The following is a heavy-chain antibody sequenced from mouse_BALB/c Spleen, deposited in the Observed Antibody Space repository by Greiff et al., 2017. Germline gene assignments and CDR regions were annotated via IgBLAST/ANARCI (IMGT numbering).Heavy chain of an antibody. Sequence: EVKLVESGPSLVKPSQTLSLTCSVTGDSITSGYWNWIRKFPGNKLEYMGYISYSGSTYYNPSLKSRISITRDTSKNQYYLQLNSVTTEDTATYYCARSSTYYGYGYFDVWGAGTTVTVSS. CDR3: ARSSTYYGYGYFDV. J-gene: IGHJ1*01. CDR1: GDSITSGY. CDR2: ISYSGST. D-gene: IGHD1-1*01. V-gene: IGHV3-8*02.